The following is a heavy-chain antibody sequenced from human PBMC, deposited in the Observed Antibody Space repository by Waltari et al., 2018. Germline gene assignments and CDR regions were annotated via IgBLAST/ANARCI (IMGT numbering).Heavy chain of an antibody. CDR3: ASVPNYYGSGSYYYGMDV. CDR1: GFTVSSTY. J-gene: IGHJ6*02. D-gene: IGHD3-10*01. V-gene: IGHV3-53*01. CDR2: IYSGGST. Sequence: EVQLVESGGGLIQPGGSLRLSCAASGFTVSSTYMSLVRPATGKGLEWVSVIYSGGSTYYADSVKGRFTISRDNSKNTLYLQMNSLRAEDTAVYYCASVPNYYGSGSYYYGMDVWGQGTTVTVSS.